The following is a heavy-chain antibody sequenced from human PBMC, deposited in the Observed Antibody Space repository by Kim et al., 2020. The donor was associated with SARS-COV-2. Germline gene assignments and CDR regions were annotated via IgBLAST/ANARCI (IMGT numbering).Heavy chain of an antibody. Sequence: ADSVRGRFSISRDNSRNTVYLQMDSLSVEDTAAYYCAKDGRETHYYQQMELWGQGTTVTVSS. J-gene: IGHJ6*02. V-gene: IGHV3-33*03. CDR3: AKDGRETHYYQQMEL. D-gene: IGHD1-26*01.